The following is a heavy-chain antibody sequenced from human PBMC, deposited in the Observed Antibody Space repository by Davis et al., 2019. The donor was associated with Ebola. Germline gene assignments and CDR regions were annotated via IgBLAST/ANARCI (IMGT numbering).Heavy chain of an antibody. CDR3: ATIDGIVGATIDY. Sequence: PGGSLRLSCAASGFTFSGSAMHWVRQASGKGLEWVGRIRSKANSYATAYAASVKGRFTISRDDSKNTAYLQMNGLRVEDTAIYYCATIDGIVGATIDYWGQGTLVTVSS. D-gene: IGHD1-26*01. J-gene: IGHJ4*02. V-gene: IGHV3-73*01. CDR2: IRSKANSYAT. CDR1: GFTFSGSA.